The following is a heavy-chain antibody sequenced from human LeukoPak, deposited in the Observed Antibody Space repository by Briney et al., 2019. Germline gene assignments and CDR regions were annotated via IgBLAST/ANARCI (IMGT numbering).Heavy chain of an antibody. Sequence: GRSLRLSCAASGFTFSSYGMHWVRQAPGKGLEWVAVISYDGSNKYYADSVKGRFTISRDNSKNSLYLQMNSLRAEDTAVYYCAELGITMIGGVWGKGTTVTISS. CDR1: GFTFSSYG. CDR3: AELGITMIGGV. V-gene: IGHV3-30*18. D-gene: IGHD3-10*02. J-gene: IGHJ6*04. CDR2: ISYDGSNK.